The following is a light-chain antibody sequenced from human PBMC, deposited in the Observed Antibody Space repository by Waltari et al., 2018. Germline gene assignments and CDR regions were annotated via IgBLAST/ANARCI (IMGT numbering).Light chain of an antibody. CDR3: QQRHSWPLT. J-gene: IGKJ4*01. CDR1: QNVNNF. CDR2: DTS. Sequence: DIVLTQSPATLSLSPGERATLSCRASQNVNNFLAWYQQKPGQAPRLLIYDTSNRATGIPARFSGSGSGTDFTLTISSLEPEDFAVYYCQQRHSWPLTFGGGTKVEIK. V-gene: IGKV3-11*01.